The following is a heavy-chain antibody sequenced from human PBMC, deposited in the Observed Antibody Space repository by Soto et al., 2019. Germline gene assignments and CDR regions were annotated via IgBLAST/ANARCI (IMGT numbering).Heavy chain of an antibody. Sequence: QVQLVESGGGVVQSGRSLRLSCVGSGFTFSAYALSWIRQAPGKGLEWVAIISYDGTTTTHADAVKGRFTISRDNSKNTVYLQMNNLSTEDTAVYYCSRQRDYGDNSGAPWGPGTLVAVSS. D-gene: IGHD4-17*01. CDR3: SRQRDYGDNSGAP. CDR1: GFTFSAYA. CDR2: ISYDGTTT. J-gene: IGHJ5*02. V-gene: IGHV3-30-3*01.